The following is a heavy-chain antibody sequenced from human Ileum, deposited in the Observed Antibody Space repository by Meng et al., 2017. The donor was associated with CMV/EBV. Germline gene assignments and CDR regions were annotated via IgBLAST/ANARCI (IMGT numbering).Heavy chain of an antibody. CDR1: GPTFTRYY. CDR2: INPSGDST. J-gene: IGHJ4*02. D-gene: IGHD6-13*01. V-gene: IGHV1-46*01. CDR3: ARDVSPGIVAAGYFDY. Sequence: GPTFTRYYLHWVRQAPGQGLEWMGIINPSGDSTSYAQKFQGRVTMTRDTSTSTVYMELSSLRSDDTAVYYCARDVSPGIVAAGYFDYWGQGTLVTVSS.